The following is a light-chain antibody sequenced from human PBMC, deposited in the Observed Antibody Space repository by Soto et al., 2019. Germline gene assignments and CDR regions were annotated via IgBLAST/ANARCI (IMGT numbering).Light chain of an antibody. J-gene: IGLJ1*01. Sequence: LSPPPPLSGAPGQSVPLSCPGTTHDVGRYDRVSWYQQSPGTAPKLIIYEVTNRPSGVPDRFSGSKSGNTASLTISGLQAEDEADFYCSSYTSSSRYIFGTGTKVTVL. CDR3: SSYTSSSRYI. V-gene: IGLV2-18*02. CDR1: THDVGRYDR. CDR2: EVT.